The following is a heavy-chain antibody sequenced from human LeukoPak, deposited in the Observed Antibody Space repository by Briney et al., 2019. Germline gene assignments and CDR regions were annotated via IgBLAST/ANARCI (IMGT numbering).Heavy chain of an antibody. J-gene: IGHJ4*02. D-gene: IGHD4-23*01. CDR3: ARDGGRIELWDGVDY. CDR2: ISAYNGNT. CDR1: GYTFTSYG. Sequence: ASVKVSCKASGYTFTSYGISWVRQAPGQGLEWMGWISAYNGNTNYAQKLQGRVTMTTDTSTSTAYMELRSLRSDDTAVYYCARDGGRIELWDGVDYWGQGTLVTVSS. V-gene: IGHV1-18*01.